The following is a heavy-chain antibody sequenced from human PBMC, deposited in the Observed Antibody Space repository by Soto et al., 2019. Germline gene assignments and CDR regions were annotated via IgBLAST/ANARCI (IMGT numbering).Heavy chain of an antibody. J-gene: IGHJ4*02. Sequence: GGSLRLSCAASGFTFSSYAMSWVRQAPGKGLEWVSAISGSGGSTYYANSVKGRFTISRDNSKNTLYPQMNSLRAEDTAVYYCANFITGTTLGRDYWGQGTLVTVSS. CDR3: ANFITGTTLGRDY. D-gene: IGHD1-20*01. CDR2: ISGSGGST. V-gene: IGHV3-23*01. CDR1: GFTFSSYA.